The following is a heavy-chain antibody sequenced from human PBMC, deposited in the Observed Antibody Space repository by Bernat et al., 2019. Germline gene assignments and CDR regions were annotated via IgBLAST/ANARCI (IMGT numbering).Heavy chain of an antibody. CDR3: ASHMIVVVYFDY. Sequence: QLQLQESGPGLVKPSETLSLTCTVSGGSISSSSYYWGWIRQPPGKGLEWIRSIYYSGSTYYNPSLKSRVTISVDTSKNQFSLKLSSVTAADTAVYYCASHMIVVVYFDYWGQGTLVTVSS. CDR1: GGSISSSSYY. J-gene: IGHJ4*02. D-gene: IGHD3-22*01. V-gene: IGHV4-39*01. CDR2: IYYSGST.